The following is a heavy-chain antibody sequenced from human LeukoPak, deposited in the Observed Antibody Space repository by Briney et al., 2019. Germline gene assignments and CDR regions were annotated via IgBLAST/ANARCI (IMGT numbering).Heavy chain of an antibody. CDR1: GGSISGSSSY. CDR2: IYYSGST. Sequence: SETLSLTCTVSGGSISGSSSYWVWIRQPPGKGLEWIGSIYYSGSTYYNSSLKSRVTISVDTSKNQFSLKLSSVTAADTAVYYCARLRYDSSGYYYFDYWGQGTLVTVSS. V-gene: IGHV4-39*01. D-gene: IGHD3-22*01. CDR3: ARLRYDSSGYYYFDY. J-gene: IGHJ4*02.